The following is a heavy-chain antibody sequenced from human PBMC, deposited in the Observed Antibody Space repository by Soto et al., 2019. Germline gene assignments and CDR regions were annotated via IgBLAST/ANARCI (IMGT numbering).Heavy chain of an antibody. CDR3: ARSRVVTQSWDYYYYGMDV. CDR1: GDSISTNSYS. V-gene: IGHV4-39*01. CDR2: FYYSGST. J-gene: IGHJ6*02. D-gene: IGHD3-3*01. Sequence: PSETLSLTCTVSGDSISTNSYSWGWIRQPPGQGLEWIGLFYYSGSTHYNPSLKSRLTVSVDTSKNQFSLKVSSVTAADTAVYYCARSRVVTQSWDYYYYGMDVWGQGTTVTVSS.